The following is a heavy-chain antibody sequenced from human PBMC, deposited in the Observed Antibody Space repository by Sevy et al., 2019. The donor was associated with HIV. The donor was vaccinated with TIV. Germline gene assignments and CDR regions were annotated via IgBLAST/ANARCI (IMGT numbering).Heavy chain of an antibody. V-gene: IGHV3-30*02. J-gene: IGHJ6*02. CDR1: GFIFSNYG. CDR2: IRYDGNNL. Sequence: GGSLRLSCAAFGFIFSNYGMQWVRQAPGKGLEWVAFIRYDGNNLQYVDSVKGRFTISRDNSKNTVYLQMDSLRPEDTAVYYCAKEAGSTAAGPDYYGMDVWGQGTTVTVSS. CDR3: AKEAGSTAAGPDYYGMDV. D-gene: IGHD6-13*01.